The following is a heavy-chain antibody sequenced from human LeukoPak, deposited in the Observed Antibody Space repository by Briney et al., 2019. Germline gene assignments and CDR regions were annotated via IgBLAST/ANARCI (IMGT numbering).Heavy chain of an antibody. V-gene: IGHV1-2*02. CDR1: GYTFTGYY. CDR2: INPNSGGT. J-gene: IGHJ4*02. Sequence: ASVKVSCKASGYTFTGYYMHWVRQAPGQGLEWMGWINPNSGGTNYAQKFQGRVTMTRDTSISTAYMELSRLRSDDSAVYYCARDGYCRGGSCSEGTNDYWGQGTLVTVSS. D-gene: IGHD2-15*01. CDR3: ARDGYCRGGSCSEGTNDY.